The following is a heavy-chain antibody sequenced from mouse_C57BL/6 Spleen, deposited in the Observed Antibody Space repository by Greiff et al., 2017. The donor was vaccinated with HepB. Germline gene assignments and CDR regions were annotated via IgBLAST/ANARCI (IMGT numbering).Heavy chain of an antibody. CDR2: ISDGGSYT. CDR3: ARDRSYAMDY. J-gene: IGHJ4*01. Sequence: EVMLVESGGGLVKPGGSLKLSCAASGFTFSSYAMSWVRQTPEKRLEWVATISDGGSYTYYPDNVKGRFTISRDNAKNNLYLQMSHLKSEDTARYYCARDRSYAMDYWGQGTSVTVSS. V-gene: IGHV5-4*01. CDR1: GFTFSSYA.